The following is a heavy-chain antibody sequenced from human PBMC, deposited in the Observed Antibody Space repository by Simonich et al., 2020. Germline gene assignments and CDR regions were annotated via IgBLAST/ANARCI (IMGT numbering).Heavy chain of an antibody. CDR2: IKPNSSGT. D-gene: IGHD2-2*01. Sequence: QVQLVQSGAEVKKTGASVKVSCKASGYTFTGYYMHWVRQAPGQGLECMCWIKPNSSGTNYEQQLQRSVTMPRDTSISKAYMELSRLRSDDTAVNYCARDPVVPAAIRNAFDIWGQGTMVTVS. J-gene: IGHJ3*02. CDR3: ARDPVVPAAIRNAFDI. V-gene: IGHV1-2*02. CDR1: GYTFTGYY.